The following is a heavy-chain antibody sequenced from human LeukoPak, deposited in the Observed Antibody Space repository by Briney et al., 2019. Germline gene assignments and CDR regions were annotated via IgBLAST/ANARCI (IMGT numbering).Heavy chain of an antibody. CDR3: AKVGIRISLIVVVFTTADDWYFDL. J-gene: IGHJ2*01. CDR1: GFTFSDYY. Sequence: GGSLRLSCAASGFTFSDYYMSWIRQAPGKGLEWVSYISSSGSTIYYADSVKGRFTISGDNAKNSLYLQMNSLRAEDTAVYYCAKVGIRISLIVVVFTTADDWYFDLWGRGTLVTVSS. CDR2: ISSSGSTI. D-gene: IGHD3-22*01. V-gene: IGHV3-11*01.